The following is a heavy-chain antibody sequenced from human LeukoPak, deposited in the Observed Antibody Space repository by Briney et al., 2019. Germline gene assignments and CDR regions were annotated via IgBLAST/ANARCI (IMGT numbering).Heavy chain of an antibody. CDR3: ARVMGASWFFYLDV. Sequence: NPSETLSLTCTVSTGFISSSNYYWAWIRQPPGKGLEWIANIFYNGNTYYNPSLKSRVTMSIDKSNNQVSLKMNSVTAADTAVYYCARVMGASWFFYLDVWGKGTTVTVSS. V-gene: IGHV4-39*07. CDR1: TGFISSSNYY. J-gene: IGHJ6*03. D-gene: IGHD3-16*02. CDR2: IFYNGNT.